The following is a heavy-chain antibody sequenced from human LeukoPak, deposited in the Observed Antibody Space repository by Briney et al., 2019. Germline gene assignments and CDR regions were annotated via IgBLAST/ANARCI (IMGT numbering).Heavy chain of an antibody. V-gene: IGHV1-2*02. D-gene: IGHD6-19*01. CDR1: GYTFTGYY. CDR3: ARGPVAEDYYYGMDV. CDR2: INPNSGGT. J-gene: IGHJ6*02. Sequence: ASAKVSCKASGYTFTGYYMHWVRQAPGQGLEWMGWINPNSGGTNYAQKFQGRVTMTRDTSISTAYMELSRLRSDDTAVYYCARGPVAEDYYYGMDVWGQGTTVTVSS.